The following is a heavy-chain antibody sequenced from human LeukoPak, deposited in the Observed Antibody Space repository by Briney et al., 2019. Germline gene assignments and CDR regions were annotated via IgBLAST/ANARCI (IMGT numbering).Heavy chain of an antibody. CDR3: ARTPIAVARAEYFQH. CDR1: GDSISSYY. D-gene: IGHD6-19*01. J-gene: IGHJ1*01. Sequence: SETLSLTCTVSGDSISSYYWSWIRQPPGKGLEWIGYIYYSGSTNYNPSLKSRVTISVDTSKNQFSLKLSSVTAADTAVYYCARTPIAVARAEYFQHWGQGTLVTVSS. CDR2: IYYSGST. V-gene: IGHV4-59*01.